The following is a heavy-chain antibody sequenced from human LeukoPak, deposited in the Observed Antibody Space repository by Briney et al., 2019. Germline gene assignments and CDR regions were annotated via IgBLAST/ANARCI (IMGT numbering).Heavy chain of an antibody. D-gene: IGHD2-15*01. Sequence: ASVKVSCTASGYTFTGYYMHWVRQAPGQGLEWMGWINPNSGGTNYAQKFQGRVTMTRDTSISTAYMELSRLRSDDTAVYYCARVRCGSGGSCYSDFDYWGQGTLVTVSS. CDR1: GYTFTGYY. J-gene: IGHJ4*02. CDR2: INPNSGGT. CDR3: ARVRCGSGGSCYSDFDY. V-gene: IGHV1-2*02.